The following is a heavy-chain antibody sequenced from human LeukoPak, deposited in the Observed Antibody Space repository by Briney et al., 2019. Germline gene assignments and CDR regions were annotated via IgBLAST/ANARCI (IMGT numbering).Heavy chain of an antibody. CDR3: ARDLLGS. Sequence: PGGSLRLSCAASGFTFDDYAMHWVRQAPGKGLEWVSGINWNGDSVNYADSVKGRFTISGDSAKNSLYLRMNSLRAEDTALYYCARDLLGSWGQGTLVTVSS. V-gene: IGHV3-9*01. J-gene: IGHJ5*02. CDR1: GFTFDDYA. CDR2: INWNGDSV.